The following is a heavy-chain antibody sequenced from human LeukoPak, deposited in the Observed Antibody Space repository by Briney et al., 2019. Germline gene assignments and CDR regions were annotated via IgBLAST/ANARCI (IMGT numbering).Heavy chain of an antibody. CDR2: IYYSGST. D-gene: IGHD5-24*01. CDR1: GGSISSSTYS. Sequence: SETLSLTCTVSGGSISSSTYSWGWIRQPPGKGLEWIGSIYYSGSTYYNPSLKSRVTISVDTSKNQFSLKLSSVTAADTAVYYCARQPGREEYYFDYWGQGTLVTVSS. V-gene: IGHV4-39*01. J-gene: IGHJ4*02. CDR3: ARQPGREEYYFDY.